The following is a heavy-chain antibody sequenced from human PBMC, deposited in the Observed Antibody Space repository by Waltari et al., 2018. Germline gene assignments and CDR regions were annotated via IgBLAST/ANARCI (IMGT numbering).Heavy chain of an antibody. CDR2: INHSGST. CDR1: GGSFSGYY. J-gene: IGHJ6*03. CDR3: ARGTTVTPRAYYYYYYYMDV. V-gene: IGHV4-34*01. Sequence: QVQLQQWGAGLLKPSETLSLTCAVYGGSFSGYYWSWIRQPPGKGLEWIGEINHSGSTNYNPSRKSRVTISVDTSKNQFSLKLSSVTAADTAVYYCARGTTVTPRAYYYYYYYMDVWGKGTTVTVSS. D-gene: IGHD4-17*01.